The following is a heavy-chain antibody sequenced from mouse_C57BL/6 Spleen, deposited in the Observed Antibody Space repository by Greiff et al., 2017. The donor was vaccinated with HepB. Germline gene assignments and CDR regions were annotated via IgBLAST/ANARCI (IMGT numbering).Heavy chain of an antibody. V-gene: IGHV1-15*01. CDR1: GYTFTDYE. CDR2: IDPETGGT. CDR3: TRSETTVVATDY. J-gene: IGHJ2*01. D-gene: IGHD1-1*01. Sequence: QVQLQQSGAELVRPGASVTLSCKASGYTFTDYEMHWVKQTPVHGLEWIGAIDPETGGTAYNQKFKGKAILTADKSSSTAYMELRSLTSEDSAVYYCTRSETTVVATDYWGQGTTLTVSS.